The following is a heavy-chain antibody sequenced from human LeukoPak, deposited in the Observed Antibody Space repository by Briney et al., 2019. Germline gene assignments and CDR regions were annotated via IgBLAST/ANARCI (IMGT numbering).Heavy chain of an antibody. D-gene: IGHD3-22*01. J-gene: IGHJ4*02. V-gene: IGHV4-59*12. Sequence: SETLSLTCTVSGGSISSYYWSWIRQPPGKGLEWIGYIYYSGSTNYNPSLKGRVTISVDTSKNQFSLTLTSVTAADTAVYYCAREKALMDHYDFSGYDWEYWGQGSLVIVSS. CDR3: AREKALMDHYDFSGYDWEY. CDR2: IYYSGST. CDR1: GGSISSYY.